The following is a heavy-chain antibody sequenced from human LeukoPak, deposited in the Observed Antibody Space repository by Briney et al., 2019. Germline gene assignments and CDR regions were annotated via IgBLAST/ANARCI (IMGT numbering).Heavy chain of an antibody. Sequence: SETLSLTCTVSGGSISSSSYYWGWIRQPPGKGLEWIGSIYYSGSTYYNPSLKSRVTISVDTSKNQSSLELSSVTAADTAVYYCARQVGCSSTSCYADYWGQGTLVTVSS. V-gene: IGHV4-39*01. CDR2: IYYSGST. D-gene: IGHD2-2*01. CDR3: ARQVGCSSTSCYADY. J-gene: IGHJ4*02. CDR1: GGSISSSSYY.